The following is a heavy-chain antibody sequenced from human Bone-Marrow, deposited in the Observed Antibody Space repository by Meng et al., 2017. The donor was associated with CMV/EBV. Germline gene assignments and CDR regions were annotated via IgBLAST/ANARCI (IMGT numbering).Heavy chain of an antibody. V-gene: IGHV3-23*03. Sequence: GESLKISCAASGFTFSSYAMSWVRQAPGKELEWVSVIYSGGSSTYYADSVKGRFTISRDNSKNTLYLQMNSLRAEDTAVYYCAKEIGTIVGAYFDYWGQGTLVTVSS. CDR1: GFTFSSYA. CDR3: AKEIGTIVGAYFDY. CDR2: IYSGGSST. J-gene: IGHJ4*02. D-gene: IGHD1-26*01.